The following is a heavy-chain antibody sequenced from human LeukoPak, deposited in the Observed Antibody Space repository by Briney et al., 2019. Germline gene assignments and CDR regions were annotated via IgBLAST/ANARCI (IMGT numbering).Heavy chain of an antibody. V-gene: IGHV3-30-3*01. Sequence: GGSLRLSCAASGFTFSSYAMHWVSQAPGKGLEWVAVISYDGSNKYYADSVKGRFTISRDNSKNTLYLQMNSLRAEDTAVYYCATNTGSQGVGAFDIWGQGTMVTVSS. D-gene: IGHD1-14*01. CDR1: GFTFSSYA. CDR3: ATNTGSQGVGAFDI. CDR2: ISYDGSNK. J-gene: IGHJ3*02.